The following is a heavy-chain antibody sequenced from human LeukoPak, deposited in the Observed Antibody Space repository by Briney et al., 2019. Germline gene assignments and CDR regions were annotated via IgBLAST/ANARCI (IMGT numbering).Heavy chain of an antibody. V-gene: IGHV3-53*01. CDR3: ARSPRTCFSPFFDY. CDR1: GFTVSSNY. J-gene: IGHJ4*02. Sequence: GGSLRLSCAASGFTVSSNYMSWVRQAPGKGLEWVSVIYSGGSTYYADSVKGRFTISRDNSKNTLYLQMNSLRAEDTAVYYCARSPRTCFSPFFDYWGREPLVPVS. D-gene: IGHD3-3*01. CDR2: IYSGGST.